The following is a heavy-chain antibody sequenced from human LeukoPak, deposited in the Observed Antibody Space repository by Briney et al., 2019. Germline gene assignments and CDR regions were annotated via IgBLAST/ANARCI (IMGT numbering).Heavy chain of an antibody. Sequence: GGSLRLSCAASGFTFSSYSMNWVRQAPGKGLEWVSYISSSSSTIYYADSVKGRFTISRDNAKNSLYLQMNSLRAEDTAVYYCAREGEHYYDSSGYPDYWGQGTLVTVSS. V-gene: IGHV3-48*01. D-gene: IGHD3-22*01. CDR1: GFTFSSYS. CDR2: ISSSSSTI. J-gene: IGHJ4*02. CDR3: AREGEHYYDSSGYPDY.